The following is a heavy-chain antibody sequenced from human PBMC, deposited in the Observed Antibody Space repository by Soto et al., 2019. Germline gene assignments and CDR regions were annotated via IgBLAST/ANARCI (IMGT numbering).Heavy chain of an antibody. D-gene: IGHD2-2*01. CDR3: AKAISKGYYYGMDV. Sequence: QVQLVESGGGVVQPGRSLRLACAASGFTFSSYGMHWVRQAPGKGLAWVAVISYEGSNKYYADSVKGRFTISSDNSKNTLYLQMNSLRAEDTAVYYCAKAISKGYYYGMDVWGQGTTVTVSS. CDR2: ISYEGSNK. V-gene: IGHV3-30*18. J-gene: IGHJ6*02. CDR1: GFTFSSYG.